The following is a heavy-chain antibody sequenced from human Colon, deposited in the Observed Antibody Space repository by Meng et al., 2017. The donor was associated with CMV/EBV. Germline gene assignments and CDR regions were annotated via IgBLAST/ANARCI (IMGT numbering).Heavy chain of an antibody. J-gene: IGHJ4*02. CDR2: VLYDGSRK. V-gene: IGHV3-30*02. Sequence: QGVRVGSGGGVVQPGGSLGLSCAASGFTFSDYGMHWLRQAPGKGLEWVAFVLYDGSRKYYGDSVKGRFSISRDNSKNTLYLQMNSLRADDTAVYYCVKDQCRGWGQGTLVTVSS. D-gene: IGHD3-10*01. CDR1: GFTFSDYG. CDR3: VKDQCRG.